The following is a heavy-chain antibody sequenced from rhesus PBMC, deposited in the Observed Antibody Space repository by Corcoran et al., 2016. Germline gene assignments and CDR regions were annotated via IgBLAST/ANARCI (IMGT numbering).Heavy chain of an antibody. CDR1: GGSISDDYY. CDR3: ARRSNWGDYHFDY. Sequence: QVQLQESGPGLVKPSETLSLTCAVSGGSISDDYYWSWISQPPGKGLEWIGYSYGSGGGTNYNPSVKNRVTISIDTSKNQCSLKLSSVTAADTAVYYCARRSNWGDYHFDYWGQGVLVTVSS. J-gene: IGHJ4*01. D-gene: IGHD3-34*01. V-gene: IGHV4-106*01. CDR2: SYGSGGGT.